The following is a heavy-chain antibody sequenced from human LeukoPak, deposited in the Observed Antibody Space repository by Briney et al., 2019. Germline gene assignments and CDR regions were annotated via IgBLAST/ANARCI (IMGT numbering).Heavy chain of an antibody. CDR1: GGSISSSSYY. J-gene: IGHJ6*03. V-gene: IGHV4-39*07. CDR2: IYYSGST. Sequence: SETLSLTCTVSGGSISSSSYYWGWIRQPPGKGLEWIGSIYYSGSTYYNPSLKSRVTISVDTSKNQFSLKLSSVTAADTAVYYCARDLWGSSSTYYYYYYYMDVWGKGTTVTVSS. CDR3: ARDLWGSSSTYYYYYYYMDV. D-gene: IGHD6-6*01.